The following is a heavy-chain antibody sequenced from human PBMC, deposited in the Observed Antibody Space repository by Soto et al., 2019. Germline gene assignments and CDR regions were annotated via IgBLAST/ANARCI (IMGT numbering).Heavy chain of an antibody. Sequence: SETLSLTCAVDGGSFSGYYWSWIRQHPGKGLEWIGEINHSGSTNYNPSLKSRVTISVDTSKNQFSLKLSSVTAADTAVYYCARGYYDSSGYRNAFDIWCQGTMVTVSS. D-gene: IGHD3-22*01. J-gene: IGHJ3*02. V-gene: IGHV4-34*01. CDR1: GGSFSGYY. CDR2: INHSGST. CDR3: ARGYYDSSGYRNAFDI.